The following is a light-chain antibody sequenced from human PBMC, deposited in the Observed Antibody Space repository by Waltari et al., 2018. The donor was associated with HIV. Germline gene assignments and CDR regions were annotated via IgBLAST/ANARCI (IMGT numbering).Light chain of an antibody. Sequence: EIVLTQSPATLSLSPGERATLSCGASQSVRSLIAWYQQKPGQAPRLLIYDASNRATGIPARCSGSGSGTDFTLTISSLEPEDFAVYYCQQRSNWPLTFGGGTEVEIK. CDR1: QSVRSL. V-gene: IGKV3-11*01. CDR2: DAS. CDR3: QQRSNWPLT. J-gene: IGKJ4*01.